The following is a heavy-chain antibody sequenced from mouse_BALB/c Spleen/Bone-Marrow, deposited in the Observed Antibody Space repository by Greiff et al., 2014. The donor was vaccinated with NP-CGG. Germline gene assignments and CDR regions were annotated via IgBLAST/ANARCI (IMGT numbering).Heavy chain of an antibody. Sequence: VQLQQSEAELVKPGASVKLSCKASGYTFTSYYLYWVKQRPGQGLEWIGEINPSNGGTNFNERFKSKASLTVDKSSSTAYMQLNSLTSEDSAVYYCTRRSLLSDYYSMDYWGSGNLSHRLL. J-gene: IGHJ4*01. CDR1: GYTFTSYY. D-gene: IGHD2-10*01. CDR3: TRRSLLSDYYSMDY. V-gene: IGHV1S81*02. CDR2: INPSNGGT.